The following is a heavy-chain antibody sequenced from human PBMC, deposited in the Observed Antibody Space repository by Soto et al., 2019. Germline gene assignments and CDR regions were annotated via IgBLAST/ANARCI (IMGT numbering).Heavy chain of an antibody. D-gene: IGHD5-12*01. CDR1: GFTFSSYW. Sequence: GGSLRLSCAASGFTFSSYWMSWVRQAPGKGLEWVANIKQDGSEKYYVDSVKGRFTISRDNAKNSLYLQMNSLRAEDTAVYYCAREQVSGYDSYFDYWGQGTLVTVSS. CDR3: AREQVSGYDSYFDY. V-gene: IGHV3-7*01. J-gene: IGHJ4*02. CDR2: IKQDGSEK.